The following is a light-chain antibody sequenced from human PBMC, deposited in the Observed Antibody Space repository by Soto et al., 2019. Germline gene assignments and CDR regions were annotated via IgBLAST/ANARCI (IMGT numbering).Light chain of an antibody. CDR1: SGSIALNY. V-gene: IGLV6-57*03. J-gene: IGLJ3*02. CDR3: QSYDRNTWV. Sequence: NFMLTQPHSVSESPGKTVTISCTRSSGSIALNYVQWYQQRPGSAPTTVIYEDDQRPSGVPARFSGSIDSSFNAASLTISGLKTDDEADYYCQSYDRNTWVFGAGTKVTVL. CDR2: EDD.